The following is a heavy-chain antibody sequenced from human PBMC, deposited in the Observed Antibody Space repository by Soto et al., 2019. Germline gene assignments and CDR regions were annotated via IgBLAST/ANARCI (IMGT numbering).Heavy chain of an antibody. CDR3: ARWSRNPKLDY. D-gene: IGHD1-1*01. Sequence: QVQLQQWGAGLLKPSETLSLTCAVYGGSFSGYYWCWIRQPPGKGLEWIGEINHRGSTNYTPALKRRVTISVDTSKNQFSLKLSSVTAADTAVYYCARWSRNPKLDYWGQGTLVTVSS. J-gene: IGHJ4*02. CDR2: INHRGST. V-gene: IGHV4-34*01. CDR1: GGSFSGYY.